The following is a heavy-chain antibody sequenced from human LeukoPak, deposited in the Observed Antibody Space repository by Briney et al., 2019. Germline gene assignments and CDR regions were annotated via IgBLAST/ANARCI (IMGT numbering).Heavy chain of an antibody. CDR3: ARGCSAAGTYYGMDV. J-gene: IGHJ6*02. CDR2: INHSGST. Sequence: SETLSLTCAVYGGSFSGYYWSWIRQPPGKGLGWIGEINHSGSTNYNPSLKSRVTISVDTSKNQFSLKLSSVTAADTAVYYCARGCSAAGTYYGMDVWGQGTTVTVSS. D-gene: IGHD6-13*01. CDR1: GGSFSGYY. V-gene: IGHV4-34*01.